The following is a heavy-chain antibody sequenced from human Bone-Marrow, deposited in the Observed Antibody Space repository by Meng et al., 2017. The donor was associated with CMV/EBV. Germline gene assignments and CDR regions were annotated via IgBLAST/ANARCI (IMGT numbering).Heavy chain of an antibody. V-gene: IGHV3-9*01. J-gene: IGHJ6*02. Sequence: SLKISCAASGFTFSDYALHWVRQAPGKGLEWVSGINRKSDRIGYADSVKGRFTISRDNGKKSLHLQMNSLRAEDTALYYCARSHSKGCSSTSCYYYYYYGMDVWGQGTTVTVSS. CDR2: INRKSDRI. CDR1: GFTFSDYA. CDR3: ARSHSKGCSSTSCYYYYYYGMDV. D-gene: IGHD2-2*01.